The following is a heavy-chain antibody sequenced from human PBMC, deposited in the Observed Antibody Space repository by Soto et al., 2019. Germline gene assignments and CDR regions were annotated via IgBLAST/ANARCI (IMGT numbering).Heavy chain of an antibody. Sequence: QVRLVESGGGVVQPGRSLRLSCAASGFKFDNFGMHWVRQAPDKVPEWVAVIWHDGTNEHYADSVKGRFTISRDNSKNTVYLQMNSLRGDDTAMYYCARDRGVGATNAKDYWGQGTRVTVSA. J-gene: IGHJ4*02. V-gene: IGHV3-33*08. CDR1: GFKFDNFG. CDR2: IWHDGTNE. D-gene: IGHD1-26*01. CDR3: ARDRGVGATNAKDY.